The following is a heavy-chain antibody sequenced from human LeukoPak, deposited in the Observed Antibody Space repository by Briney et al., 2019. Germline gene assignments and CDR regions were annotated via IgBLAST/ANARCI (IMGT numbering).Heavy chain of an antibody. CDR1: GGSISSYY. CDR3: ARTTEAHSWRTRYYDYYMDV. CDR2: IYYSGST. J-gene: IGHJ6*03. D-gene: IGHD6-13*01. V-gene: IGHV4-59*01. Sequence: SETLSLTCTVPGGSISSYYWSWIRQPPGKGLEWIGYIYYSGSTNYNPSLKSRLTISVDTSKNQFSLKLSSVTAADTAVYYCARTTEAHSWRTRYYDYYMDVWGKGTTVAVSS.